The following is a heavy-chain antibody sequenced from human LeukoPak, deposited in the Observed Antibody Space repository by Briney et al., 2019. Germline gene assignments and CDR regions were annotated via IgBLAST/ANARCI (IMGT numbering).Heavy chain of an antibody. J-gene: IGHJ4*02. V-gene: IGHV4-31*03. D-gene: IGHD6-13*01. CDR1: GGSISSGGYY. CDR2: IYYSGST. CDR3: ARGQQLIGTVY. Sequence: PSQTLSLTCTVFGGSISSGGYYWSWIRQHPGKGLEWIGYIYYSGSTYYNPSLKSRVTISVDTSKNQFSLKLSSVTAADTAVYYCARGQQLIGTVYWGQGTLVTVSS.